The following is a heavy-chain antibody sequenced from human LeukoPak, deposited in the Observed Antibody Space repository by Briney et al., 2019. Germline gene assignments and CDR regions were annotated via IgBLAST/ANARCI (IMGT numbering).Heavy chain of an antibody. Sequence: ASVKVSCKASGYTFTGYYMHWVRQAPGQGVEWMGWINPNSGGTNYAQKFQGRVTMTRDTSISTGYMELGRLRSGDTAVYYCATTFTGNYYGSGNPWGQGTLVTVSS. CDR2: INPNSGGT. CDR1: GYTFTGYY. CDR3: ATTFTGNYYGSGNP. V-gene: IGHV1-2*02. J-gene: IGHJ5*02. D-gene: IGHD3-10*01.